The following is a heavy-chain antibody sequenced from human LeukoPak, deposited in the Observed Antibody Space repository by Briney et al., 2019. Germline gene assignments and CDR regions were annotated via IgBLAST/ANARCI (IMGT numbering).Heavy chain of an antibody. D-gene: IGHD6-19*01. J-gene: IGHJ4*02. V-gene: IGHV4-59*08. Sequence: SETLSLTCTISGVSIGGDHWSWIRQAPGKGLEWVGYISYTGSTSYNPSLRNRVTISLHTSENQFSLRLTSVTAADTAVYYCARAVTGTSMVDYWGQGTLVAVSS. CDR1: GVSIGGDH. CDR2: ISYTGST. CDR3: ARAVTGTSMVDY.